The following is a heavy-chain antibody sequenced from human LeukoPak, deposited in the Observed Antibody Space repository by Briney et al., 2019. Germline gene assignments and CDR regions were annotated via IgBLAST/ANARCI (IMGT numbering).Heavy chain of an antibody. V-gene: IGHV3-74*01. CDR1: GFTFSSYW. CDR2: INSDGSST. J-gene: IGHJ4*02. D-gene: IGHD4-17*01. CDR3: ARDVGSTTVTTKGDY. Sequence: PGGSLRLSCAASGFTFSSYWMHWVRQAPGKGLAWVSRINSDGSSTSYADSVKGRFTISRDNAKNTLYLQMNSLRAEDTAVYYCARDVGSTTVTTKGDYWGQGTLVTVSS.